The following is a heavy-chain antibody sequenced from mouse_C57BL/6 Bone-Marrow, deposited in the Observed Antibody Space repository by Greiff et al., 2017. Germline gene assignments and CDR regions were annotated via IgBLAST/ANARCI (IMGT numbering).Heavy chain of an antibody. CDR1: GYTFTGYW. Sequence: QVQLQQSGAELMKPGASVKLSCKATGYTFTGYWLEWVQQRPGHGLEWIGEILPGRGSTNYNEKFKGKATFTADTSSNTAYMQLSSLTTEDSAIYYCARGYYGPLGFDYWGQGTTLTVSS. J-gene: IGHJ2*01. V-gene: IGHV1-9*01. CDR2: ILPGRGST. CDR3: ARGYYGPLGFDY. D-gene: IGHD1-2*01.